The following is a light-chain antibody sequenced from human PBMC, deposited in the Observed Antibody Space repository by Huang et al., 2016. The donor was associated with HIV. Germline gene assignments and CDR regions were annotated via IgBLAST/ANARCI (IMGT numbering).Light chain of an antibody. CDR3: MQSLQTRLT. CDR1: QSLLHSNGYNY. CDR2: LGS. J-gene: IGKJ4*01. Sequence: DIVMTQSPLSLPVTPGEPASISCRSSQSLLHSNGYNYLGWYLQKPGQSPQLLIYLGSNRCSGVPDRFSGSGSGTDFTLKISRVEAEDVGVYYCMQSLQTRLTFGGGTKVEIK. V-gene: IGKV2-28*01.